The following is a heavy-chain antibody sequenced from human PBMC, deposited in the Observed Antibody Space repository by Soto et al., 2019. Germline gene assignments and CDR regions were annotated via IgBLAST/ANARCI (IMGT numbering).Heavy chain of an antibody. D-gene: IGHD4-17*01. CDR1: GFNQSTYD. Sequence: EVQLVESGGGLVQPGGCLRLSCAASGFNQSTYDMHWVRQTTGGGLEWVSSIGTGSDTYYPGSVRGRVTVSRDNGKNSLYLQINSLTAEDSAVYYCARGAYGVYPPRYGMDVWGQGTTVTVSS. CDR2: IGTGSDT. V-gene: IGHV3-13*01. CDR3: ARGAYGVYPPRYGMDV. J-gene: IGHJ6*02.